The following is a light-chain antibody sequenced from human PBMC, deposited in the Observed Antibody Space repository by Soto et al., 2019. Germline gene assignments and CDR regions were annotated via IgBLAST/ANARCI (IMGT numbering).Light chain of an antibody. J-gene: IGKJ4*01. Sequence: IQMPQSPSSLSAAVGDRVTITCRASQSISSYLNWYQQKPGKAPKLLIDAASSLQSGVPSRFSGSGSGTDFTLTISSLQPEDFATYYCQQSYSTPFSTFGGGTKVDIK. V-gene: IGKV1-39*01. CDR1: QSISSY. CDR3: QQSYSTPFST. CDR2: AAS.